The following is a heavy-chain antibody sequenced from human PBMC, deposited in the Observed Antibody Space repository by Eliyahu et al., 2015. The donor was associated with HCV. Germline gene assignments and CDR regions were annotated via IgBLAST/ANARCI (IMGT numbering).Heavy chain of an antibody. CDR1: EYSFTGYW. Sequence: EAQLVQSGAEVKKPGESLKISCKGSEYSFTGYWIAWVRQMPGKRPGWVGVILPWCFDSRYSPSFQGQVTISVDKSIRTAYLQWSSLKASDTAIYYCASAIRGGATDYWGQGTLVTVSS. V-gene: IGHV5-51*03. J-gene: IGHJ4*02. CDR2: ILPWCFDS. CDR3: ASAIRGGATDY. D-gene: IGHD2-21*01.